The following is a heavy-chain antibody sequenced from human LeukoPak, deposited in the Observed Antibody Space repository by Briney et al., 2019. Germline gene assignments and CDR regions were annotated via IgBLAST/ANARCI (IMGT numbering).Heavy chain of an antibody. V-gene: IGHV3-33*01. D-gene: IGHD3-3*01. J-gene: IGHJ4*02. CDR1: GFTFSTYA. CDR3: ARGNRSVTLPGD. Sequence: GGSLRLSCAASGFTFSTYAMHWVRQAPGKGLAWVAVIWYDGNNKYYADAVKGRFIISRDNSKNTLYLQMNSLRVEDTAVYYCARGNRSVTLPGDWGQGTLVTVSS. CDR2: IWYDGNNK.